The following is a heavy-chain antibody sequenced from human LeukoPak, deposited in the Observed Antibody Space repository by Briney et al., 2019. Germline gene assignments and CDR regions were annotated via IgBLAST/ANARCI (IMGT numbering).Heavy chain of an antibody. Sequence: PSETLSLTCAVSGGSIGSTNWWSWVRQLPGKGLEWIGEINHSGSTYYNPSLKSRVAISVDSSKNQFSLKLTSVTAADTAVYYCATLGEYYDSSGYYYNWGQGTLVTVSS. V-gene: IGHV4-4*02. J-gene: IGHJ4*02. D-gene: IGHD3-22*01. CDR2: INHSGST. CDR3: ATLGEYYDSSGYYYN. CDR1: GGSIGSTNW.